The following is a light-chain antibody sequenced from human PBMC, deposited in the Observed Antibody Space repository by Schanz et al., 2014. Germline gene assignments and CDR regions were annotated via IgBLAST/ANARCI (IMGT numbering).Light chain of an antibody. V-gene: IGKV3-15*01. J-gene: IGKJ2*01. Sequence: EILMTQSPDTLSVSPGERATLSCRASQSITINLAWYQQKPGQPPRLLIFGASTRATDIPDRFSGSGSGTDFTLTISRLEPDDFATYYCQQYNSYPYTFGQGTKLEIK. CDR1: QSITIN. CDR2: GAS. CDR3: QQYNSYPYT.